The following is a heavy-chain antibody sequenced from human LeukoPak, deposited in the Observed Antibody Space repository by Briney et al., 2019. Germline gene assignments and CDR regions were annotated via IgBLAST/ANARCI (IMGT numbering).Heavy chain of an antibody. Sequence: SGTLSLTCAVYGGSFSGYYWSWIRQPPGKGLEWIGEINHSGSTNYNPSLKSRVTISVDTSKNQFSLKLSSVTAADTAVYYCARGGTEIAVAVLPFDYWGQGTLVTVSS. CDR2: INHSGST. CDR1: GGSFSGYY. CDR3: ARGGTEIAVAVLPFDY. D-gene: IGHD6-19*01. V-gene: IGHV4-34*01. J-gene: IGHJ4*02.